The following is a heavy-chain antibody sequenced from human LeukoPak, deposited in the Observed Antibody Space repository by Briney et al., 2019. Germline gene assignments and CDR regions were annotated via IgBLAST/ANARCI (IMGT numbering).Heavy chain of an antibody. V-gene: IGHV3-21*01. Sequence: GGSLRLSCAASGFTFSSYSMNWVRQAPGKGLEWVSSISSSSSHIYYAVSVKGRFTISRDNAKNSLYLQMNSLRAEDTAVYYCASKDGGSYSTDYWGQGTLVTVSS. J-gene: IGHJ4*02. CDR3: ASKDGGSYSTDY. CDR2: ISSSSSHI. CDR1: GFTFSSYS. D-gene: IGHD1-26*01.